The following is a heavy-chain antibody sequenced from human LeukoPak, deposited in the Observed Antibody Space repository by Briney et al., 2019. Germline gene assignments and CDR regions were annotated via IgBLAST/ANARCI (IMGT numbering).Heavy chain of an antibody. V-gene: IGHV3-9*01. CDR1: GFTFDDYA. CDR3: AKEGIAAAGDLFHDAFDI. Sequence: GGSLRLSCAASGFTFDDYAMHWVRQAPGKGLEWVSGISWNSGSIGYADSVKGRFTISRDNAKNSLYLQMNSLRAEDTALYYCAKEGIAAAGDLFHDAFDIWGQGTMVTVSS. D-gene: IGHD6-13*01. CDR2: ISWNSGSI. J-gene: IGHJ3*02.